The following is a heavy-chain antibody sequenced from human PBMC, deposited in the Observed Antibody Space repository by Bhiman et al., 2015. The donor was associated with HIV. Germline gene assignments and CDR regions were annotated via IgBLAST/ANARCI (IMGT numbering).Heavy chain of an antibody. CDR2: ISGSGGST. CDR3: ARDRAPFLEWLSQFDY. CDR1: GFTFSSYA. Sequence: EVQLLESGGGLVQPGGSLRLSCAASGFTFSSYAMSWVRQAPEKGLEWVSAISGSGGSTYFADSVKGRFTISRDNSKNTLYLQMNSLRAEDTAVYYCARDRAPFLEWLSQFDYWGQGTLVSVSS. V-gene: IGHV3-23*01. J-gene: IGHJ4*02. D-gene: IGHD3-3*02.